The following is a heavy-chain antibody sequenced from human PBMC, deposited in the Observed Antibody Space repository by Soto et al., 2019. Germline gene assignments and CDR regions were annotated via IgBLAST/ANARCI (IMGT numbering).Heavy chain of an antibody. D-gene: IGHD6-19*01. V-gene: IGHV3-23*01. CDR1: GFTFSSYA. J-gene: IGHJ4*02. CDR2: ISGSGVGT. Sequence: GGSLRLSCAASGFTFSSYAMSWVRQAPGKGLDWVSAISGSGVGTYYADSVKVRFTISRDNSKNTLYLQMNSLSAEDTAVYYCAKEHRSSGCFDYWGQGTLVTVSS. CDR3: AKEHRSSGCFDY.